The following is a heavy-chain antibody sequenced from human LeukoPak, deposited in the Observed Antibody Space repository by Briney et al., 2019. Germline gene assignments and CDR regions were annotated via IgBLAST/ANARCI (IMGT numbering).Heavy chain of an antibody. V-gene: IGHV4-59*01. CDR1: GGSISSYC. CDR2: IYYSGST. CDR3: ARGLQGSSWYLGY. J-gene: IGHJ4*02. Sequence: NPSETLSLTCTVSGGSISSYCWSWIRQPPGKGLEWIGYIYYSGSTNYNPSLKSRVTISVDTSKNQFSLKLSSVTAADTAVYYCARGLQGSSWYLGYWGQGTLVTVSS. D-gene: IGHD6-13*01.